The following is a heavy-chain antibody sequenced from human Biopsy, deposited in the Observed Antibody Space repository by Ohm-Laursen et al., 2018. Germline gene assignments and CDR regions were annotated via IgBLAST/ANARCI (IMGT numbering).Heavy chain of an antibody. V-gene: IGHV3-7*01. CDR2: INPDGSVK. CDR1: GFMFSASW. J-gene: IGHJ4*02. CDR3: ARDER. D-gene: IGHD5-24*01. Sequence: SLRLSCAASGFMFSASWMSWVRQAPGKGLEWVANINPDGSVKYFADSVKGRFTISRDNAENSVYLQMSSLTVDDTAVYYCARDERWGQGTLATVSS.